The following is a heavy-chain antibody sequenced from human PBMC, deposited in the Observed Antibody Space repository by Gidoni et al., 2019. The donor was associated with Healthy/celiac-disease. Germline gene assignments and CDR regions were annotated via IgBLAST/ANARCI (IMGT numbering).Heavy chain of an antibody. CDR1: GFSLSTSGVG. V-gene: IGHV2-5*02. CDR2: IYGDDAK. Sequence: QISLKESGPTLLQLTQTLTLTCTFSGFSLSTSGVGVGWIRQPPGKALELLALIYGDDAKRYSPSLKSRLTNTKDTSKYQVVLTMTNMDPVETATYYCAHRRGYYMDVWGKGTTVTVSS. CDR3: AHRRGYYMDV. D-gene: IGHD3-10*01. J-gene: IGHJ6*03.